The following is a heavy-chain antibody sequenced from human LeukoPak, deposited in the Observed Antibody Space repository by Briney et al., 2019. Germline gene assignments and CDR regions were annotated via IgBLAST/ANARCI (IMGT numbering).Heavy chain of an antibody. D-gene: IGHD3-3*01. CDR2: ISDSGGST. Sequence: GGSLSLLCAASGFPFCIHAMSWVRHAPGEGLEWVSAISDSGGSTYHADSVKGRITTSKDNSKITLELPMNSLTAEDTAVYSCAKEPDRITTFAVVDWYFDLWGHGTLVTVSS. CDR3: AKEPDRITTFAVVDWYFDL. V-gene: IGHV3-23*01. J-gene: IGHJ2*01. CDR1: GFPFCIHA.